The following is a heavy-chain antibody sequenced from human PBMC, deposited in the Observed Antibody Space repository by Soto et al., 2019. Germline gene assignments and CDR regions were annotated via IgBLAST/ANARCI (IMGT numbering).Heavy chain of an antibody. CDR3: ARDLGGANYYFDY. CDR1: GFTFSSYG. J-gene: IGHJ4*02. V-gene: IGHV3-33*01. Sequence: QVQLVESGGGVVQPGRSLRLSCAAPGFTFSSYGMHWVRQIPGKGLEWVAVIWYDGSNKYYADSVKGRFTISRDNSKNTLYLQMNSLRAEDTAVYYCARDLGGANYYFDYWGQGTLVTVSS. CDR2: IWYDGSNK. D-gene: IGHD1-26*01.